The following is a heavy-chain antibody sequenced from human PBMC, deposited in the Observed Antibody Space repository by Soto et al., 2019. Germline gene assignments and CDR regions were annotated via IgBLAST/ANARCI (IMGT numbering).Heavy chain of an antibody. CDR1: GYTFTSHA. CDR3: AIDTPPIAS. J-gene: IGHJ5*02. V-gene: IGHV1-18*01. D-gene: IGHD2-15*01. CDR2: ISAYNGNT. Sequence: QVQLVQSGAEVKKPGASVKVSCKAPGYTFTSHAISCVRQAPGQGLEWMGWISAYNGNTNYSQNLQGRVTMTTDTASSAAYMERRSLRSDHTAVYYCAIDTPPIASWGQGTLVTVSS.